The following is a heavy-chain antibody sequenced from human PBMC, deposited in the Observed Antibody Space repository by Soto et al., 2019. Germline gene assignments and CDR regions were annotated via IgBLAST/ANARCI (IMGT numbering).Heavy chain of an antibody. CDR3: ARNHRWGYEYGDYGDS. V-gene: IGHV3-20*04. CDR1: GFGFDEYG. Sequence: EVYLVESGGGVVRPGGSLRLSCAASGFGFDEYGMSWVRQGPGKGLEWVSGINRHGDSTGYADSVKGRFTISRDNAKNPLYLQMNGLRGEDTAFYYCARNHRWGYEYGDYGDSWGQGTLVTVSS. J-gene: IGHJ4*02. D-gene: IGHD4-17*01. CDR2: INRHGDST.